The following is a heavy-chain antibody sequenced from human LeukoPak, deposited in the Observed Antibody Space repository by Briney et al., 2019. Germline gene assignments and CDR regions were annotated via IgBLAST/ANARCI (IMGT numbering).Heavy chain of an antibody. D-gene: IGHD2-21*01. CDR3: AKDLDQLRFVVVASMYSCAMDV. J-gene: IGHJ6*02. CDR2: ISGSGVTT. Sequence: GGSLRLSCAASGFTFSTYAVSWVRQAPGKGLECVSSISGSGVTTYYADSVKGRFTISRDNSKNTLYLQMHSLRAEDTAVYYCAKDLDQLRFVVVASMYSCAMDVWGQGTTVTVSS. V-gene: IGHV3-23*01. CDR1: GFTFSTYA.